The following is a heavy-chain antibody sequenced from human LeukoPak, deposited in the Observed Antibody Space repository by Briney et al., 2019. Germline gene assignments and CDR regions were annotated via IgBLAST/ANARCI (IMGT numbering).Heavy chain of an antibody. CDR2: ISGSGGST. CDR1: GFTFSSYA. CDR3: AKVPRTYYYDSSGYYYFDY. D-gene: IGHD3-22*01. Sequence: GGSLRLSCAASGFTFSSYAMSWVRQAPGKGLEWVSAISGSGGSTYYADSVKGRFTISRDNSKNTLYLQMNGLRAEDTAVYYCAKVPRTYYYDSSGYYYFDYWGQGTLVTVSS. J-gene: IGHJ4*02. V-gene: IGHV3-23*01.